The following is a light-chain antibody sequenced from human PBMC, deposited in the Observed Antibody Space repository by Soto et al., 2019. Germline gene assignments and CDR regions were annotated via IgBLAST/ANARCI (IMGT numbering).Light chain of an antibody. CDR1: NSNIRAGND. CDR2: GDN. V-gene: IGLV1-40*01. Sequence: QSVLTQPPSVSGAPGQRVIISCTGGNSNIRAGNDVHWYQQLPGTAPKLLIYGDNRRPSGVPDRFSGSKFGTSASLAITGLQAEDEADYYCHSFDSSLSGSIFGGGTKLTVL. CDR3: HSFDSSLSGSI. J-gene: IGLJ2*01.